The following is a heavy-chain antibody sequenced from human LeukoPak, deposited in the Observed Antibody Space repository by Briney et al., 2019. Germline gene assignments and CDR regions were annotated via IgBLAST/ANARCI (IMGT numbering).Heavy chain of an antibody. V-gene: IGHV3-15*01. CDR3: TTRELATNTLFDY. Sequence: SGGSLRLSCAASGFTFSNAWMSWVRQAPGKGLEWVGRIKSKTDGGTTDYAAPVKGRFTISRDDSKNTLYLQMNSLKTEDTAVYYCTTRELATNTLFDYWGQGALVTVSS. D-gene: IGHD1-7*01. CDR2: IKSKTDGGTT. CDR1: GFTFSNAW. J-gene: IGHJ4*02.